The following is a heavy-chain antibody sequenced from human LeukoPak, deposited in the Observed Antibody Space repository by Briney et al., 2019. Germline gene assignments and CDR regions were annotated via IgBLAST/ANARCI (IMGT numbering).Heavy chain of an antibody. CDR2: IYHSGST. CDR3: ARDRDTAMVT. J-gene: IGHJ4*02. D-gene: IGHD5-18*01. V-gene: IGHV4-39*07. Sequence: SETLSLTCTVSGGSISSSGYYWGWIRQPPGKGLEWIGSIYHSGSTYYNPSLKSRVTISVDTSKNQFSLKLSSVTAADTAVYYCARDRDTAMVTWGQGTLVTVSS. CDR1: GGSISSSGYY.